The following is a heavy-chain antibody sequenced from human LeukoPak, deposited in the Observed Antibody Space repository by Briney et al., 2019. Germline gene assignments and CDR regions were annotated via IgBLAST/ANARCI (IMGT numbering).Heavy chain of an antibody. V-gene: IGHV4-38-2*02. CDR1: GYSISSGYY. CDR2: IYHSGST. J-gene: IGHJ4*02. CDR3: AYCRGDRYSGGADY. Sequence: SETLSLTCTVSGYSISSGYYWGWIRQPPGKGLEWIGSIYHSGSTYYNPSLKSRVTISVDTSKNQFSLKLSSVTAADTAVYYCAYCRGDRYSGGADYWGQGTLVTVSS. D-gene: IGHD2-21*02.